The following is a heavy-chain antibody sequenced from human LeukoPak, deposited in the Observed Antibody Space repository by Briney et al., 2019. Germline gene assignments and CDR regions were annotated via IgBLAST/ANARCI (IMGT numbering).Heavy chain of an antibody. CDR3: TGHHQAYSRTY. CDR1: GFTFDDYA. CDR2: ISTDASST. V-gene: IGHV3-74*01. J-gene: IGHJ4*02. Sequence: GRSLRLSCAASGFTFDDYAMHWARQAPGKGLVWVSRISTDASSTTYADSVKGRFTISRDNAKGTLYLQMSSLRAEDTAVYYCTGHHQAYSRTYWGQGTLVTVSS. D-gene: IGHD4-11*01.